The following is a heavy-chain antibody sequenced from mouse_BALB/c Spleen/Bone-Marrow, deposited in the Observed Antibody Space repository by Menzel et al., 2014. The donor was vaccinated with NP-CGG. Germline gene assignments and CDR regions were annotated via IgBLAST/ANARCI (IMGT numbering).Heavy chain of an antibody. CDR3: ASYYYGHYFDY. CDR2: IDPANGNT. CDR1: GFNIKDTY. Sequence: VQLQQSVAELVKPGASVKLSCTASGFNIKDTYMHWVKQRPEQGLEWIGRIDPANGNTKYGPKFQGKATITADTSSNTAYLQLSSLTSEGTAVYYCASYYYGHYFDYWGQGTTLTVSS. V-gene: IGHV14-3*02. J-gene: IGHJ2*01. D-gene: IGHD1-1*01.